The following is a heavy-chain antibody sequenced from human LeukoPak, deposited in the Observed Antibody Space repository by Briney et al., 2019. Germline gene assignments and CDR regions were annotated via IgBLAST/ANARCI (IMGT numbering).Heavy chain of an antibody. V-gene: IGHV1-18*04. CDR1: GYTFTSYG. D-gene: IGHD2-8*01. Sequence: ASVKVSCKASGYTFTSYGISWVRQAPGQGLEWMGVINAYNGNTSYAQKLQGRVTMTTDTSTSTAYMELRSLRSDDTAVYYCARDARDIVLMVYTYYYYYGMDVWGQGTTVTVSS. CDR3: ARDARDIVLMVYTYYYYYGMDV. J-gene: IGHJ6*02. CDR2: INAYNGNT.